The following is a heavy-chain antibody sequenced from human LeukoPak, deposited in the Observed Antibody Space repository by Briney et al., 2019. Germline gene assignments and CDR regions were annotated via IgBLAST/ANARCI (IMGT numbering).Heavy chain of an antibody. CDR3: ARERGSGSADY. CDR2: IYYSGST. J-gene: IGHJ4*02. D-gene: IGHD3-10*01. Sequence: SSETLSLTCTVSGGSISSYYWSWVRQPPGKGLEWIGYIYYSGSTNYNPPLKSRVTISVDTSKNQFSLKLTSVTAADTAVYYCARERGSGSADYWGQGTLVTVSS. CDR1: GGSISSYY. V-gene: IGHV4-59*12.